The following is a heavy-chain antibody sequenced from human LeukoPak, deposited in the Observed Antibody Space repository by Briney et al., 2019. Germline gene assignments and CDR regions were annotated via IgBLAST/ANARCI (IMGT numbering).Heavy chain of an antibody. Sequence: SETLSLTCTVSGGSVSSGSYYWSWIRQPPGKGLEWIGYIYYSGSTYYNPSLKSRVTISVDTSKNQFSLKLSSVTAADTAVYYCARDLVGGLGAFDIWGQGTMVTVSS. J-gene: IGHJ3*02. CDR1: GGSVSSGSYY. CDR3: ARDLVGGLGAFDI. D-gene: IGHD1-26*01. CDR2: IYYSGST. V-gene: IGHV4-31*03.